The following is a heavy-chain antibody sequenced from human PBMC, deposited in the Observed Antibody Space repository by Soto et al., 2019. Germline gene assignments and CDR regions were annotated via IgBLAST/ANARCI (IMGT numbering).Heavy chain of an antibody. CDR1: GFTLCSYW. CDR2: IEDDGREI. D-gene: IGHD5-12*01. J-gene: IGHJ4*02. CDR3: ARHRVGYRDVDS. Sequence: VGSVRLSCAASGFTLCSYWMSGLRQAPGKGLEWVANIEDDGREINYVDSVKGRFTISRDNAKNSVLLQMNSLRAEDTAVYYCARHRVGYRDVDSWGQGTLVPV. V-gene: IGHV3-7*03.